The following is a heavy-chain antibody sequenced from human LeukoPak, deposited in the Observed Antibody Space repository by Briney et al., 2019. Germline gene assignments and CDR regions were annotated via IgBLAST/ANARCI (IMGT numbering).Heavy chain of an antibody. V-gene: IGHV1-8*02. D-gene: IGHD4-17*01. J-gene: IGHJ4*02. CDR1: GYTFTSYG. CDR2: MNPNSGNT. Sequence: ASVKVSCKASGYTFTSYGINWVRQATGQGLEWMGWMNPNSGNTGYAQKFQGRVTMTRNTSISTAYMELSSLRSEDTAVYYCARLQKMTTVTTYIGYWGQGTLVTVSS. CDR3: ARLQKMTTVTTYIGY.